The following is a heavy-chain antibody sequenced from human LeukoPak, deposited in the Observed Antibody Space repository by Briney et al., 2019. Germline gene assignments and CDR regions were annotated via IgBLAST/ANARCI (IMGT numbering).Heavy chain of an antibody. V-gene: IGHV1-18*01. J-gene: IGHJ5*02. CDR3: ARDHFGSWFAP. Sequence: ASVKVSCKASGYTFTSYGISWVRQAPGRGLEWMGWISAYNGNTNYPQKLQGRVTMTTAPSTSTAYMELRTLRSDATAVYYCARDHFGSWFAPWGQGTLVTVSS. CDR1: GYTFTSYG. CDR2: ISAYNGNT. D-gene: IGHD3-16*01.